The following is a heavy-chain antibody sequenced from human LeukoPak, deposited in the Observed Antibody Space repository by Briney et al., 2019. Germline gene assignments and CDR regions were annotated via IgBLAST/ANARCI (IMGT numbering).Heavy chain of an antibody. CDR2: IYYSGST. Sequence: SETLSLTCTVSGGSISSSSYYWGWIRQPPGKGLEWIGSIYYSGSTYYNPSLKSRVTISVDTSKNQFSLRLSSVTAADTAVYYCARGYNWFDPWGQGTLVTVSS. CDR3: ARGYNWFDP. V-gene: IGHV4-39*07. J-gene: IGHJ5*02. CDR1: GGSISSSSYY.